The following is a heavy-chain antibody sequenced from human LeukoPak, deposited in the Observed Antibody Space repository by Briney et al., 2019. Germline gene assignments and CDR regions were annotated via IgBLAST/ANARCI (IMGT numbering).Heavy chain of an antibody. D-gene: IGHD2-2*01. Sequence: PGGSLRLSCVASKLTFSSYWMTWVRQAPGKGLEWVANIKGDGSEEYYVDSVKSRFTISRDNAKNSLYLQMDSLRAEDTAVYYCARDPCTSFFGAFDIWGQGTMVTVSS. CDR1: KLTFSSYW. CDR3: ARDPCTSFFGAFDI. V-gene: IGHV3-7*04. J-gene: IGHJ3*02. CDR2: IKGDGSEE.